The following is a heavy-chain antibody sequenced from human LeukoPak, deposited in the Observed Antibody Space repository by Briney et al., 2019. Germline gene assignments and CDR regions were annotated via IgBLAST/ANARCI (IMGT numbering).Heavy chain of an antibody. V-gene: IGHV3-30*02. CDR3: AKGYGDLVAFDI. Sequence: PGGSLRLSCAASGFTFSSYGMDWVRQAPGKGLEWVAFIRYDGNNKDCADSVKGRSTISRDNSKNTLYLQMNSLRVEDTAVYYCAKGYGDLVAFDIWGRGTMVTVSS. CDR1: GFTFSSYG. J-gene: IGHJ3*02. D-gene: IGHD4-17*01. CDR2: IRYDGNNK.